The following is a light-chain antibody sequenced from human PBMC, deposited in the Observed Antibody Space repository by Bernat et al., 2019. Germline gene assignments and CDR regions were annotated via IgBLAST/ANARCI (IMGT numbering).Light chain of an antibody. CDR1: QSLLHSNGYDY. CDR3: MQALQSPLT. V-gene: IGKV2-28*01. CDR2: LGS. Sequence: EIVMTQSPLSLPVTPGEPASISCRSGQSLLHSNGYDYLDWYLQKPGQSPQLLIYLGSNRASGVPDRFSGSGSGTDFTLKISRVEAEDVGVYYCMQALQSPLTFGGGTKVEIK. J-gene: IGKJ4*01.